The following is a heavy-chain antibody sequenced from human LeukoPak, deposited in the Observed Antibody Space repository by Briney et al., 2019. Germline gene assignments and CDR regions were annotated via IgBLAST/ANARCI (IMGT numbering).Heavy chain of an antibody. CDR3: ASRTIVGATRFDY. D-gene: IGHD1-26*01. V-gene: IGHV3-23*01. CDR1: GFTFTNYV. Sequence: GGSLRLSCAASGFTFTNYVMTWVRQAPGKGLEWISTISVSGATTYYADSVQGRFTISRDNSKNTLYLQMNSLRAEDTAVYYCASRTIVGATRFDYWGQGTLVTVSS. CDR2: ISVSGATT. J-gene: IGHJ4*02.